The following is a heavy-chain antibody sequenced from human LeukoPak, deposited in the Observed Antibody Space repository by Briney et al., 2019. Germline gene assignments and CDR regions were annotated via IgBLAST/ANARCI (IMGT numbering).Heavy chain of an antibody. Sequence: PGGSLRLSCAASGFTFSSYTMNWVRQAPGKGLEWVSSITSSSSYIYYADSVKGRFTISRDNAKNSLYLQMNSLRAEDTAVYYCARSGSGSYYNDYYYMDVWGKGTTVTISS. D-gene: IGHD3-10*01. CDR2: ITSSSSYI. CDR3: ARSGSGSYYNDYYYMDV. CDR1: GFTFSSYT. J-gene: IGHJ6*03. V-gene: IGHV3-21*01.